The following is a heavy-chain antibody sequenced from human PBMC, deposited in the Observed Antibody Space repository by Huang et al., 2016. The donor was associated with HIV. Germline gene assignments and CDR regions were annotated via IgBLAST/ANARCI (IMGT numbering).Heavy chain of an antibody. D-gene: IGHD5-18*01. CDR1: GYGFRRYW. J-gene: IGHJ4*02. V-gene: IGHV5-51*01. CDR2: ICPRDAET. CDR3: ARQVDGFRSHFDF. Sequence: EVLLVQSGAELKEPGESLKISCKASGYGFRRYWIGWVRQKPGKGLEWMGRICPRDAETKYSPSFDGQVTISADKSTRTAYLQWESLKAPDTAIYFCARQVDGFRSHFDFWGQGTLVSVSS.